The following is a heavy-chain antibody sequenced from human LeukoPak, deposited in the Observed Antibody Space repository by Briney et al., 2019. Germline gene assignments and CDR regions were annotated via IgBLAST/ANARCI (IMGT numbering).Heavy chain of an antibody. CDR3: AKDYTAMVDYLFDY. CDR1: GFTFSSYA. D-gene: IGHD5-18*01. CDR2: ISGSGDST. V-gene: IGHV3-23*01. Sequence: GGSLRLSCAVSGFTFSSYAMSWVRQAPGKGLEWVSAISGSGDSTYYADSVKGRFTISRDNSKNTLYLQMNSLRAEDTAVYYCAKDYTAMVDYLFDYWGQGTLVTVSS. J-gene: IGHJ4*02.